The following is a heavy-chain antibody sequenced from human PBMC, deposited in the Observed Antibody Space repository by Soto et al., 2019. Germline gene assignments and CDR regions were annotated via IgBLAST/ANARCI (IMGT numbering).Heavy chain of an antibody. CDR1: GGSISSGGYS. J-gene: IGHJ5*02. D-gene: IGHD3-16*01. CDR2: IYHSGST. V-gene: IGHV4-30-2*01. Sequence: QLQLQESGSGLVKPSQTLSLTCAVSGGSISSGGYSWSWIRQPPGKGLEWIGYIYHSGSTYYNPSLKRRLTISVDRSKNQFSLKLSSVTAADTAVYYGARVWGGSNGFDPWGQGTLVTVSS. CDR3: ARVWGGSNGFDP.